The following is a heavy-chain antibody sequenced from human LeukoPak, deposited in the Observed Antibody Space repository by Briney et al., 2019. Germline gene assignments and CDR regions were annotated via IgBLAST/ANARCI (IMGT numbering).Heavy chain of an antibody. Sequence: ASVKVSCKASGYTFTSYDINWARQATGQGLEWMGWMNPNSGNTGYAQKFQGRVTITRNTSISTAYMELSSLRSEDTAVYYCARDLYSGSYHFDYWGQGTLVTVSS. J-gene: IGHJ4*02. CDR3: ARDLYSGSYHFDY. V-gene: IGHV1-8*03. CDR1: GYTFTSYD. D-gene: IGHD1-26*01. CDR2: MNPNSGNT.